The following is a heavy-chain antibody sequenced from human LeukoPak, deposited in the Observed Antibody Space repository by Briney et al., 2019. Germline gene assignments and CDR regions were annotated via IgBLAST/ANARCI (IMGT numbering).Heavy chain of an antibody. CDR3: ASVVGYSYGFDY. J-gene: IGHJ4*02. CDR2: IIPIFGTA. V-gene: IGHV1-69*13. Sequence: SVKVSCKASGGTSSSYAISWVRQAPGQGLEWMGGIIPIFGTANYAQKFQGRVTITADESTSTAYMELSSLRSEDTAVYYCASVVGYSYGFDYWGQGTLVTVSS. CDR1: GGTSSSYA. D-gene: IGHD5-18*01.